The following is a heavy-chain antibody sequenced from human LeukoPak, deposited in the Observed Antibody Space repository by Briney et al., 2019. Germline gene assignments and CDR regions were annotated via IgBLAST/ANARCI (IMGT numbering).Heavy chain of an antibody. J-gene: IGHJ4*02. V-gene: IGHV4-31*03. CDR3: AREIVTTVTHVGCFDY. CDR2: IYYSGST. CDR1: GGSISSGGYY. Sequence: PSETLSLTCTVSGGSISSGGYYWSWIRQHPGKGLEWIGYIYYSGSTYYNPSLKSRVTISVDTSKNQFSLKLSSVTAADTAVYYCAREIVTTVTHVGCFDYWGQGTLVTVSS. D-gene: IGHD4-17*01.